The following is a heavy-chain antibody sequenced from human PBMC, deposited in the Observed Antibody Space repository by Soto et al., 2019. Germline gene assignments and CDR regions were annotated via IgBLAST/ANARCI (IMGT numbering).Heavy chain of an antibody. CDR1: GFTFSDYY. CDR2: ISSSGSTI. CDR3: ARADYDFWSGYPFEASGNQRYYYYYYMDV. V-gene: IGHV3-11*01. J-gene: IGHJ6*03. Sequence: GGSLRLSCAASGFTFSDYYMSWIRQAPGKGLEWVSYISSSGSTIYYADSVKGRFTISRDNAKNSLYLQMNSLRAEDTAVYYCARADYDFWSGYPFEASGNQRYYYYYYMDVWGKGTTVTVSS. D-gene: IGHD3-3*01.